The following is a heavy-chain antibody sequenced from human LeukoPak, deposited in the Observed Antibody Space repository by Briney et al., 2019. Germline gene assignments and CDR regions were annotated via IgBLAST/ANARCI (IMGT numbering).Heavy chain of an antibody. CDR1: GFTFSSYW. Sequence: GGSLRLSCAASGFTFSSYWMSWVRQAPGKGLEWVANIKQDGSEKYYVDSVKGRFTISRDNAKNSLYLQMNSLRAEDTAVYYCAVTQPMAMGSSGSPDAFDIWGQGTMVTVSS. CDR3: AVTQPMAMGSSGSPDAFDI. D-gene: IGHD6-19*01. CDR2: IKQDGSEK. J-gene: IGHJ3*02. V-gene: IGHV3-7*03.